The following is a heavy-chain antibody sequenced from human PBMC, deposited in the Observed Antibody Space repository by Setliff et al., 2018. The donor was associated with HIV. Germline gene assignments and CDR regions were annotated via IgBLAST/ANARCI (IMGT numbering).Heavy chain of an antibody. Sequence: GESLKISCAASGFDFSVYWMHWVRQAPGEGLVWVSHINSDGSSANYADSVKGRFTISRDNAKNTLSLQMDSLRAEDTAVYYCVRSDTYYYDTTGSYVDAFDIWGQGTMVTVSS. D-gene: IGHD3-22*01. CDR2: INSDGSSA. J-gene: IGHJ3*02. CDR3: VRSDTYYYDTTGSYVDAFDI. V-gene: IGHV3-74*01. CDR1: GFDFSVYW.